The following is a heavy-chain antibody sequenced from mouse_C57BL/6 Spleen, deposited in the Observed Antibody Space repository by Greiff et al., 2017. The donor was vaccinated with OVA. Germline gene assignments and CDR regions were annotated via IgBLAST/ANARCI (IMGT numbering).Heavy chain of an antibody. J-gene: IGHJ4*01. Sequence: EVKLVESGGGLVKPGGSLKLSCAASGFTFSSYAMSWVRQTPEKRLEWVATISDGGSYTYYPDNVKGRFTISRDNAKNNLYLQMSHLKSEDTAMYYCARRGLYARDYWGQGTSVTVSS. CDR1: GFTFSSYA. CDR3: ARRGLYARDY. D-gene: IGHD3-3*01. V-gene: IGHV5-4*03. CDR2: ISDGGSYT.